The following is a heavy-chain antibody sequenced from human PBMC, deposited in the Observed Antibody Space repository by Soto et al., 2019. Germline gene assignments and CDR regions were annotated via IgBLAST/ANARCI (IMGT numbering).Heavy chain of an antibody. CDR1: GFSFRRYW. V-gene: IGHV3-74*01. J-gene: IGHJ4*02. Sequence: EVQLVESGGGLVQSGGSLGLSCVASGFSFRRYWMHWVRQAPGNGLVWVARISIGGTTTTYAASAHGRFTVSRDNAANTLYLQISGLRAEDTPVYYCAREYYGVLTGYYNDYWGQGTLVTVSS. CDR3: AREYYGVLTGYYNDY. D-gene: IGHD3-9*01. CDR2: ISIGGTTT.